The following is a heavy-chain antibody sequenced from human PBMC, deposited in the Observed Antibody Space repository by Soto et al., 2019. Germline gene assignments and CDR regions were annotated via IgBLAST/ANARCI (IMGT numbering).Heavy chain of an antibody. CDR2: ISSSSSVI. CDR3: ARDVSGGSNWYYYMDV. D-gene: IGHD7-27*01. Sequence: EVQLVESGGGLVQPGGSLRLSCATSGFILSDCAMNWVRQAPGKGLEWVSYISSSSSVIDYADSVKGRFTVTRDNARNSLYSQMNSLRAEDTAVYYCARDVSGGSNWYYYMDVWGKGTTVTVSS. CDR1: GFILSDCA. V-gene: IGHV3-48*01. J-gene: IGHJ6*03.